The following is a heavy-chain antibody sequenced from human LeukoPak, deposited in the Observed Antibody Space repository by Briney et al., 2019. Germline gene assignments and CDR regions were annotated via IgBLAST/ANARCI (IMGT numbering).Heavy chain of an antibody. J-gene: IGHJ4*02. V-gene: IGHV3-21*03. CDR3: ARDCWDYGSGSYCGIDY. Sequence: PGGSLRLSCAASGFTFSSYNTNWVRQAPGKGLEWVSSITSSSNYIYCADSVKGRFTISRDNAKNSLYLQMNSLRAEDTTVYYCARDCWDYGSGSYCGIDYWGQGTLVTVSS. CDR2: ITSSSNYI. CDR1: GFTFSSYN. D-gene: IGHD3-10*01.